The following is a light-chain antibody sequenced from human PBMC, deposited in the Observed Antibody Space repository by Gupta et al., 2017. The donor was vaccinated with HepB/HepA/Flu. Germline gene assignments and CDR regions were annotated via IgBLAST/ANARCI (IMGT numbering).Light chain of an antibody. CDR3: TAYTTTSTVV. Sequence: QPASVSGSPGQSLTISCTGTSTDIGAYNYVSWYQQHSGKVPTLLIYGVRNRPSGISDRFSGSASGNTASLTISGLQAEDDACYYCTAYTTTSTVVFGGGTKLTVL. J-gene: IGLJ2*01. V-gene: IGLV2-14*01. CDR2: GVR. CDR1: STDIGAYNY.